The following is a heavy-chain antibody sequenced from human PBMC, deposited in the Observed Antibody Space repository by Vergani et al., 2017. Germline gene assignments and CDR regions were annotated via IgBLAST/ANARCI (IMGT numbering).Heavy chain of an antibody. Sequence: QVQLVESGGGVVQPGRSLRLSCAASGFTFSSYGMHWVRQAPGKGLEWVAVISYDGSNKYYADSVKGRFTISRDNAKNTLYLQMNSLIAEDTDVYCCATAGQEGYFDDWGQGAMVTVAS. CDR1: GFTFSSYG. CDR3: ATAGQEGYFDD. CDR2: ISYDGSNK. J-gene: IGHJ4*02. V-gene: IGHV3-30*03.